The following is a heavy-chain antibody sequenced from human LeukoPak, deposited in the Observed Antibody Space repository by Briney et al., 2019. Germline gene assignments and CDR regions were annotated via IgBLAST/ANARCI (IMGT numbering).Heavy chain of an antibody. CDR2: IRYDGSNE. J-gene: IGHJ4*02. CDR1: GFTFSTYG. V-gene: IGHV3-30*02. CDR3: ARDLYCSSTSCSPF. D-gene: IGHD2-2*01. Sequence: PGGSLRLSCAASGFTFSTYGMHWIRQAPGKGLEWVAFIRYDGSNEYYADSVKGRFTISRDNSKNTLYLQMNSLRAEDTAVYYCARDLYCSSTSCSPFWGQGTLVTVSS.